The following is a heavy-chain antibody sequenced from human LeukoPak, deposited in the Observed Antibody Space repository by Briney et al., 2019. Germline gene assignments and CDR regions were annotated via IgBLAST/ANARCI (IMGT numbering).Heavy chain of an antibody. D-gene: IGHD3-10*01. CDR1: FTSFNAR. CDR3: TTDLPPGGSGCYYNSVYC. CDR2: TKRKTDGETT. V-gene: IGHV3-15*01. Sequence: GGSLRDSPVDPRFTSFNARPHTVRQAPGKGLEWVGRTKRKTDGETTDYAAPVKGRFTISRDDSENMLYLQMNSLRTEDTAVYYCTTDLPPGGSGCYYNSVYCWGQGTMVTVSS. J-gene: IGHJ3*01.